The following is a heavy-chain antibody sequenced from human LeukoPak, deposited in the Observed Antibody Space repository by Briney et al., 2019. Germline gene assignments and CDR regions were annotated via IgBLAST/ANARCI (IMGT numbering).Heavy chain of an antibody. D-gene: IGHD3-3*01. J-gene: IGHJ5*02. V-gene: IGHV4-34*01. Sequence: PSETLSPTCAVYGGSFSGYYWSWIRQPPGKGLEWIGEINHSGSTNYNPSLKSRVTISVDTSKNQFSLKLSSVTAADTAVYYCAREPHYDFWSGYVLDPWGQGTLVTVSS. CDR2: INHSGST. CDR3: AREPHYDFWSGYVLDP. CDR1: GGSFSGYY.